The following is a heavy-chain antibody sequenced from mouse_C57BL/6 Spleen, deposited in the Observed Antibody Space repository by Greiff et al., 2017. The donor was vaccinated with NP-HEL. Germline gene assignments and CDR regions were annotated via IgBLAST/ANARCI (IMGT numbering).Heavy chain of an antibody. CDR2: INPNNGGT. CDR3: ARGPLYGNYAMDY. J-gene: IGHJ4*01. D-gene: IGHD2-1*01. CDR1: GYTFTDYY. Sequence: VQLQQSGPELVKPGASVKISCKASGYTFTDYYMNWVKQSHGKSLEWIGDINPNNGGTSYNQKFKGKATLTVDKSSSTAYMELRSLTSEDSAVYYCARGPLYGNYAMDYWGQGTSVTVSS. V-gene: IGHV1-26*01.